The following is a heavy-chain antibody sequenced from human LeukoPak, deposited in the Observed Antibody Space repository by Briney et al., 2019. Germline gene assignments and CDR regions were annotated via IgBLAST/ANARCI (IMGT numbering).Heavy chain of an antibody. D-gene: IGHD3-3*01. CDR2: IIPIFGTA. V-gene: IGHV1-69*13. Sequence: ASVKVSCKASGGTFSSYAISWVRQAPGQGLEWMGGIIPIFGTANYAQNFQGRVTITADESTSTAYMELSSLRSEDTAVYYCARTVLRRTSLDYYYYGMDVWGQGATVTVSS. J-gene: IGHJ6*02. CDR1: GGTFSSYA. CDR3: ARTVLRRTSLDYYYYGMDV.